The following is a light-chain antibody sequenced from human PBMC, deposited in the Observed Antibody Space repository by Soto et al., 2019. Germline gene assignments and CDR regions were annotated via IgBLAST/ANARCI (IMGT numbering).Light chain of an antibody. J-gene: IGLJ2*01. V-gene: IGLV1-40*01. CDR1: SSNIGAGYD. CDR2: GNI. CDR3: QSYDNSLPGVV. Sequence: QSVLTQPPSVSGAPGQRVTISCTGSSSNIGAGYDVHWYQQLPGTAPKLLIYGNINRPSGVPDRFSGSKSGTSASLAITGLQAEDEADYYCQSYDNSLPGVVFGGGTQLTVL.